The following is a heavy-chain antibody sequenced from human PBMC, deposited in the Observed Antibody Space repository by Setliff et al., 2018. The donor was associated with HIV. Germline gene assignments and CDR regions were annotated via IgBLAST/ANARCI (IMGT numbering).Heavy chain of an antibody. CDR2: ISGSAESE. D-gene: IGHD3-16*02. J-gene: IGHJ4*02. CDR3: AKGDDYVWGSYRHGSYYFDY. CDR1: GFTFSDYD. V-gene: IGHV3-23*01. Sequence: GGSLRLSCAASGFTFSDYDMTWVRQAPGKGLEYVSAISGSAESERYSDSVRGRFHISRDNSNNTLYLQMNSLRAEDTAVYYCAKGDDYVWGSYRHGSYYFDYWGQGTLVTVSS.